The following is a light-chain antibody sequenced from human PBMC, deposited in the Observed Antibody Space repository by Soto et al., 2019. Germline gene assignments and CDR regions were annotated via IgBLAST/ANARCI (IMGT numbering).Light chain of an antibody. J-gene: IGKJ1*01. CDR2: AAS. Sequence: AIPMTQSPSSLSASVGDRVTITCRASQGIKNDVAWYQQKPGKAPKLLIYAASSLQSGVPPRFSGSGSGTDFTLTISSLQPEDFATYYCQQYNSYSWTFGQGTKVEIK. CDR3: QQYNSYSWT. CDR1: QGIKND. V-gene: IGKV1-6*01.